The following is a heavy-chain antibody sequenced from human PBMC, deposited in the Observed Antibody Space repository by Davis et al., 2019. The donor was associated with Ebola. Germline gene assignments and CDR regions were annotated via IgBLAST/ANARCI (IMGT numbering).Heavy chain of an antibody. Sequence: ASVKVSCKASGYTFTSYYMHWVRQPPGQRLEWMGWINAGNGNTKYSHKFQGRVTITRDTSASTAYMELSSLRSEDTAVYYCALSYDILTGYLDYWGQGTLVTVSS. CDR1: GYTFTSYY. V-gene: IGHV1-3*01. CDR3: ALSYDILTGYLDY. D-gene: IGHD3-9*01. J-gene: IGHJ4*02. CDR2: INAGNGNT.